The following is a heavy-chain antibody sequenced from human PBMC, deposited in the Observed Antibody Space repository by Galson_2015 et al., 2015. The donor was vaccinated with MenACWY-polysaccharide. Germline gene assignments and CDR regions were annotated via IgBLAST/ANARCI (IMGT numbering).Heavy chain of an antibody. Sequence: SLRLSFAASGFTFSNYGMHWVRQAPGKGLEWMAVIWYDESDEYYADSVKGRFTISRDNSKNALYLQMNSLRAEDTAVYYCARADCNDGGRALDIWGQGTMVTVSS. V-gene: IGHV3-33*01. D-gene: IGHD1-1*01. CDR3: ARADCNDGGRALDI. CDR1: GFTFSNYG. CDR2: IWYDESDE. J-gene: IGHJ3*02.